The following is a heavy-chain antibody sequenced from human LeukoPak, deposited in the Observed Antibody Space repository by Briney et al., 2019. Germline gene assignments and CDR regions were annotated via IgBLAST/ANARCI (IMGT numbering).Heavy chain of an antibody. V-gene: IGHV4-59*08. J-gene: IGHJ4*02. CDR3: ARHDAAAYRGYFDY. CDR1: GGSIRSYY. CDR2: IYNSGST. Sequence: PSETLSLTCTVSGGSIRSYYWSWIRQPPGKGLEWIGYIYNSGSTNYNPSLKSRVTISVDTSKNQFSLKLSSVTAADTAVYYCARHDAAAYRGYFDYWGQGTLVTVSS. D-gene: IGHD6-13*01.